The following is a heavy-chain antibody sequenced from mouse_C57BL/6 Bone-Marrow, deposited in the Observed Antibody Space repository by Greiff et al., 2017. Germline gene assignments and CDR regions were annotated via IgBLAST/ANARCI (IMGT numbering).Heavy chain of an antibody. CDR2: IYPRDGST. V-gene: IGHV1-85*01. CDR1: GYTFTSYD. J-gene: IGHJ1*03. CDR3: ARDYGSSYWYFDV. D-gene: IGHD1-1*01. Sequence: VQLQESGPELVKPGASVKLSCMASGYTFTSYDINWVKQRPGQGLEWIGWIYPRDGSTKYNEKFKGKATLTVDTSSSTAYMELHSLTSEDSAVYFCARDYGSSYWYFDVWGTGTTVTVSS.